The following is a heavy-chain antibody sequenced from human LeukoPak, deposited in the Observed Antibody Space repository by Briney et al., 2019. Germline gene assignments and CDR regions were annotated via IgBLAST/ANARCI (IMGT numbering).Heavy chain of an antibody. CDR2: IRYDGSTK. V-gene: IGHV3-30*02. CDR1: GFTFNSYS. CDR3: AKGYGSEHSYYYYYMDV. D-gene: IGHD3-10*01. Sequence: GGSLRLSCAASGFTFNSYSMHWVRQAPGKGLEWVAFIRYDGSTKYYADSVKGRFTISRDNSKNTLYLQMSSLRAEDTAVYYCAKGYGSEHSYYYYYMDVWGKGTTVTISS. J-gene: IGHJ6*03.